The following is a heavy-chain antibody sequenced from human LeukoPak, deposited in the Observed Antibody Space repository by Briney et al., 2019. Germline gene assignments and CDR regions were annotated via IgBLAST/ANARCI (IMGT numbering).Heavy chain of an antibody. D-gene: IGHD2-21*02. Sequence: SQTLSLTCDISGDGVSNSSVAWNWIRQSPSRGLEWLGRTYYRSKWYNDYATSVKSRLIINPDTSKNQFSLQLKSVTPDDTAVYYCARESPMDSRLRLWGWFDPWGQGTLVTVSS. CDR3: ARESPMDSRLRLWGWFDP. J-gene: IGHJ5*02. V-gene: IGHV6-1*01. CDR2: TYYRSKWYN. CDR1: GDGVSNSSVA.